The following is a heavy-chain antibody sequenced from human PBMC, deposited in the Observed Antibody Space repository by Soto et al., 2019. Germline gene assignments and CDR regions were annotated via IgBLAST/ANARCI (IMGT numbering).Heavy chain of an antibody. Sequence: GGSLRLSCAASGFTFSSYSMNWVRQAPGKGLEWVSYISSSSSTIFYTDSVKGRFTISRDDSKKTAYLQMNSLKTEDTAVYYCTRPSADSSSNWFDPWGQGILVTVSS. CDR2: ISSSSSTI. V-gene: IGHV3-48*01. D-gene: IGHD6-13*01. J-gene: IGHJ5*02. CDR1: GFTFSSYS. CDR3: TRPSADSSSNWFDP.